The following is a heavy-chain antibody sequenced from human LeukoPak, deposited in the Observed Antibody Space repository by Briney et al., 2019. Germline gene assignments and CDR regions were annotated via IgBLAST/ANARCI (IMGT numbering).Heavy chain of an antibody. CDR2: VLYHGGT. CDR1: GGSISSGGYY. CDR3: ARGLRYCSGGSCYSSYWYFDL. V-gene: IGHV4-31*03. J-gene: IGHJ2*01. Sequence: PSETPSPTCTVSGGSISSGGYYCRWIPQPPREGPGWIGEVLYHGGTYYNPSLKSRVTISVDTSKNQFSLKLSSVTAADTAVYYCARGLRYCSGGSCYSSYWYFDLWGRGTLVTVSS. D-gene: IGHD2-15*01.